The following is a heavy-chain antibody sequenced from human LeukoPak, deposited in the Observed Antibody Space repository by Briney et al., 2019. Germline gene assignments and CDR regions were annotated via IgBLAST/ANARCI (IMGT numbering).Heavy chain of an antibody. Sequence: PSQTLSLTCALYGGSFSGYYSSWIRHPPGEGLEWIGEINHSGRTNNNPSLTRRVTISVDTSKNQFSLRLSAVTAADTAVYNCARAIRNFWFDPWGQGTLVSVSS. CDR1: GGSFSGYY. D-gene: IGHD4-11*01. CDR3: ARAIRNFWFDP. J-gene: IGHJ5*02. V-gene: IGHV4-34*01. CDR2: INHSGRT.